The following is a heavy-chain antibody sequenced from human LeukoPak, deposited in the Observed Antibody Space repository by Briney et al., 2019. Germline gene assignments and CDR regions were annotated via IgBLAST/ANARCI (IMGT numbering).Heavy chain of an antibody. CDR1: GFTFSSYT. D-gene: IGHD3-9*01. CDR2: ISGNS. Sequence: GGSLRLSCAASGFTFSSYTMNWVRQAPGKGLQWVSAISGNSCYADSVKGRFTISRDNSKNTLYLQMNNLRAEDTAVYYCVKDGLDWGSYFDLWGRGTLVTVSS. V-gene: IGHV3-23*01. J-gene: IGHJ2*01. CDR3: VKDGLDWGSYFDL.